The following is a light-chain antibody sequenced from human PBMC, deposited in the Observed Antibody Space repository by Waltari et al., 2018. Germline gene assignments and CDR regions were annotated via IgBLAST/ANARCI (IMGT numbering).Light chain of an antibody. Sequence: ELVLTQSPDSLSLSPGQRVTLSCRATQSVNTKLAWYQQKPGQAPRLLIYRASTRATGIPARFSGSGSGTQFTLTISSLQSEDFAVYYCQQSENWPYTFGRGTKLEIK. V-gene: IGKV3-15*01. CDR2: RAS. CDR1: QSVNTK. CDR3: QQSENWPYT. J-gene: IGKJ2*01.